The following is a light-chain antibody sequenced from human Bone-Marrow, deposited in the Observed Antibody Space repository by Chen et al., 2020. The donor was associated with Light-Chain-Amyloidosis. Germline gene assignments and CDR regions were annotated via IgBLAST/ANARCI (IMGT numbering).Light chain of an antibody. V-gene: IGLV3-21*02. Sequence: SYVLTQPSSVSVAPGQTATIACGGNNIGSTSVHWYQQTPGQAPLLVVYDDSDRPSGITERLSGSNSGNTASLTISRVEAGDEADYYYQVWDRSSDRPVFGGGTKLTVL. CDR2: DDS. J-gene: IGLJ3*02. CDR1: NIGSTS. CDR3: QVWDRSSDRPV.